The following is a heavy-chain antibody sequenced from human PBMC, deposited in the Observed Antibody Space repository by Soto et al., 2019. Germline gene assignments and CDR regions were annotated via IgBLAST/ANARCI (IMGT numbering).Heavy chain of an antibody. V-gene: IGHV3-30*03. J-gene: IGHJ4*02. CDR3: GVTAGDFDY. D-gene: IGHD6-13*01. CDR1: GFTFNSYA. Sequence: QVQLVESGGGVVQPGRSLRLSRIASGFTFNSYALHWVRQAPGKGLEWVALISLDGGSIYYADSVKGRFTISRDNSENTLSLQMNSLRSGDTAVYYCGVTAGDFDYWGQGTLVTVSS. CDR2: ISLDGGSI.